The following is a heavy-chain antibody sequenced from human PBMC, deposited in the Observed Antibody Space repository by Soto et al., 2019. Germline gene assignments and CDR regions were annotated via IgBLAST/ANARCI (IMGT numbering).Heavy chain of an antibody. Sequence: EEQLVESGGGLVEPGGSLRLSCAASGITFSNYYMNWIRQAPGKGLEWVSSISSSGSHKFYADFVQGRFTISRDNARNSLYLQMNSLRAEDTALYYSVGTYDSLDYWGQGTRVTVSS. CDR2: ISSSGSHK. D-gene: IGHD3-22*01. J-gene: IGHJ4*02. V-gene: IGHV3-21*01. CDR1: GITFSNYY. CDR3: VGTYDSLDY.